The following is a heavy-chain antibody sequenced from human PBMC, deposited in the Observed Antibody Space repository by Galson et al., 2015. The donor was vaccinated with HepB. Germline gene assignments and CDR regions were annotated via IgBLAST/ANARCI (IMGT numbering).Heavy chain of an antibody. J-gene: IGHJ3*02. V-gene: IGHV3-21*01. D-gene: IGHD3-22*01. CDR2: ISSSSSYI. Sequence: SLRLSCAASGFTFSSYSMNWVRQAPGKGLEWVSSISSSSSYIYYADSVKGRFTISRDNAKNSLYLQMNSLRAEDTAVYYCARDVGRAKIVNAFDIWGQGTMVTVSS. CDR3: ARDVGRAKIVNAFDI. CDR1: GFTFSSYS.